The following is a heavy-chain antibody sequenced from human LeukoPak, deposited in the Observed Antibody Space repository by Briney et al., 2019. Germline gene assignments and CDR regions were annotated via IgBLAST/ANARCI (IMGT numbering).Heavy chain of an antibody. CDR2: IYYSVNT. CDR3: ARAHNRYFDWLDY. D-gene: IGHD3-9*01. Sequence: PSETLSLTCTVSGGSISSRSYYWGWIRQPPGKGLEWIASIYYSVNTYYNPSLKSRVTISVDTSKNQFSLKLSSVTAADTAVYYCARAHNRYFDWLDYWGQGTLVTVSS. J-gene: IGHJ4*02. V-gene: IGHV4-39*07. CDR1: GGSISSRSYY.